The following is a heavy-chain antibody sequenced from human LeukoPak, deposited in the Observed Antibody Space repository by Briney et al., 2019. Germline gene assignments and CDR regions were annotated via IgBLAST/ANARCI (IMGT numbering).Heavy chain of an antibody. J-gene: IGHJ4*02. CDR1: GFTFDDYA. CDR2: ISWNSGSI. D-gene: IGHD5-12*01. CDR3: AKEGGYDLYSYEFDY. Sequence: PGRSLRLSCAASGFTFDDYAMHWVRQAPGKGLEGVSGISWNSGSIGYADSVKGRFTISRDNAKNSLYLQMNSLRAEDTALYYCAKEGGYDLYSYEFDYWGQGTLVTVSS. V-gene: IGHV3-9*01.